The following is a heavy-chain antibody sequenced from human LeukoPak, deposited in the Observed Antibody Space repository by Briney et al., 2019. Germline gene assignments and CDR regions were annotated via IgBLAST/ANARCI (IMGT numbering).Heavy chain of an antibody. CDR2: ITGSGTNR. Sequence: GASLRLSCVASGFTFSNYAMSWVRQAPGKGLEWVSAITGSGTNRYYADSLKGRFTTSRDNSKNTVFLQMNRLRHEDTAIYYCVIWGDYDVLTGYYVPDYWGQGTLVTVAS. CDR3: VIWGDYDVLTGYYVPDY. D-gene: IGHD3-9*01. CDR1: GFTFSNYA. J-gene: IGHJ4*02. V-gene: IGHV3-23*01.